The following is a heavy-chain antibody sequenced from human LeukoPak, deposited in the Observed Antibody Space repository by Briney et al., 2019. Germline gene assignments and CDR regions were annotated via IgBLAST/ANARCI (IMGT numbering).Heavy chain of an antibody. CDR1: GFTVSSNY. Sequence: GGSLRLSCAASGFTVSSNYMSWVRQAPGKGLEWASVIYSGGSTYYADSVKGRFTISRDNSKNTLYLQMNSLRAEDTAVYYCARDTWELQHHWGQGTLVTVSS. D-gene: IGHD1-26*01. CDR3: ARDTWELQHH. J-gene: IGHJ5*02. V-gene: IGHV3-66*02. CDR2: IYSGGST.